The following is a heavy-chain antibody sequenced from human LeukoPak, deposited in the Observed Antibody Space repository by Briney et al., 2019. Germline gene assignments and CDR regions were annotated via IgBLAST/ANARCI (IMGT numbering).Heavy chain of an antibody. V-gene: IGHV4-38-2*01. CDR1: GYSISSGYY. Sequence: PSETLSLTCAVSGYSISSGYYWGWIRQPPGKGLEWIGSIYHSGSTHYNPSLKSRVTISVDTSKNQFSLKLSSVTAADTAVYYCATSRNSGSLDYWGQGTLVTVCS. J-gene: IGHJ4*02. CDR2: IYHSGST. CDR3: ATSRNSGSLDY. D-gene: IGHD1-26*01.